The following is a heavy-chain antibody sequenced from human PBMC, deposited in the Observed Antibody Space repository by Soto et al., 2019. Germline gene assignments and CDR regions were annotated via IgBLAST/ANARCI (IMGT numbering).Heavy chain of an antibody. CDR1: GFTFSDHY. Sequence: EVQLVESGGGLVQPGGSLRLSCAASGFTFSDHYMDWVRQAPGKGLEWVGRSTNKANSYTTEYAASVKGRFTVSRDDSPNALYLQMNSLKIEDTAGYYCTVWGSGSDFGATWCQGTLVTVSS. CDR2: STNKANSYTT. CDR3: TVWGSGSDFGAT. D-gene: IGHD3-10*01. J-gene: IGHJ4*02. V-gene: IGHV3-72*01.